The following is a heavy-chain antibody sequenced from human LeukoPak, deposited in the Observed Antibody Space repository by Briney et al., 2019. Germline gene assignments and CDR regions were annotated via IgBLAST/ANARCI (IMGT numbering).Heavy chain of an antibody. D-gene: IGHD3-16*02. CDR1: GFTFSSYS. V-gene: IGHV3-48*01. J-gene: IGHJ5*02. CDR3: ARDRYDYVRGRYRLHSWFDR. CDR2: ISSSSSNI. Sequence: GGSLRLSCAASGFTFSSYSMSWVRQAPGKGLEWVSYISSSSSNIYYADTVKGRFTISRDNAKNSLYLQLNSLRAEDTAVYYCARDRYDYVRGRYRLHSWFDRWGQGTLVTVPS.